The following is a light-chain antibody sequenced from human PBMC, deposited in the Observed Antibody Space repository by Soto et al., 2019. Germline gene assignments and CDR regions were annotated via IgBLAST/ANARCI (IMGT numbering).Light chain of an antibody. CDR2: EVS. V-gene: IGLV2-14*01. CDR1: SSDVGGYNY. Sequence: QSALTQPASVSGSPGQSITISCTGTSSDVGGYNYVSWYQQHPGKAPKLMIYEVSNRPSGVSNRFSGSKSGNTASLTISGLQSEDEADYYCSSYTSSSPLVFCGGTKVTVL. J-gene: IGLJ3*02. CDR3: SSYTSSSPLV.